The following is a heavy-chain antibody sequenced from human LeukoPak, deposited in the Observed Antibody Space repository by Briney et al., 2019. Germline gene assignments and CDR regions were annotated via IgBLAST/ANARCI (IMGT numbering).Heavy chain of an antibody. CDR1: GDSISNYY. CDR2: IYTSGST. Sequence: SETLSLTCTVSGDSISNYYWTWIRQPAAKGLEWIGRIYTSGSTYYSPSLKSRVTMSVDTSKNQFSLRLISVTAADTAVYYCARDSGTTGEVKSDPWGQGSLVTVSS. D-gene: IGHD3-10*01. J-gene: IGHJ5*02. CDR3: ARDSGTTGEVKSDP. V-gene: IGHV4-4*07.